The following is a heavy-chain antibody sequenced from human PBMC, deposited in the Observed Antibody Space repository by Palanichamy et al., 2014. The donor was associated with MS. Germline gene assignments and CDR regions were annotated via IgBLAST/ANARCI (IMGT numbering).Heavy chain of an antibody. D-gene: IGHD3-9*01. Sequence: QVQLVQSGAEVKKPGASVKVSCKASGYTFIGYYMHWVRQAPGQGLEWMGWINPNGGGTKYAEKFQGRVTMTRDTSISTAYMELSRLRSDDTAVYYCARDLTGRSLDFWGQGTLVTVSS. V-gene: IGHV1-2*02. CDR3: ARDLTGRSLDF. J-gene: IGHJ4*02. CDR1: GYTFIGYY. CDR2: INPNGGGT.